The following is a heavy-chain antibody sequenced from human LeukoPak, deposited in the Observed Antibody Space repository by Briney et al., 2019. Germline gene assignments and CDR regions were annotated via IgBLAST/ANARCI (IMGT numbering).Heavy chain of an antibody. CDR2: FDPEDGET. D-gene: IGHD6-25*01. Sequence: ASVKVSCKVSGYTLTVLSMHWVRQAPGKGLEWMGGFDPEDGETIYAQKFQGRVTMTEDTSTDTAYMELSSLRSEDTAVYYCATDPPGTAQFDYWGQGTLVTVSP. CDR3: ATDPPGTAQFDY. J-gene: IGHJ4*02. CDR1: GYTLTVLS. V-gene: IGHV1-24*01.